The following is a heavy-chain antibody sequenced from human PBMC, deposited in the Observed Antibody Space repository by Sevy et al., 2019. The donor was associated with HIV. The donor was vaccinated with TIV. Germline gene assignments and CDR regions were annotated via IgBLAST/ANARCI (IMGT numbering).Heavy chain of an antibody. CDR2: ISWNSGSI. J-gene: IGHJ4*02. CDR3: AKGLTMVRGVPIDC. CDR1: GFTFDDYA. V-gene: IGHV3-9*01. Sequence: GGSLRLSCAASGFTFDDYAMHWVRQVPGKGLEWVSGISWNSGSIGYADSVKGRFTISRDNAKNSLYLQMNSLRAEDTALYYCAKGLTMVRGVPIDCWGQGTLVTVSS. D-gene: IGHD3-10*01.